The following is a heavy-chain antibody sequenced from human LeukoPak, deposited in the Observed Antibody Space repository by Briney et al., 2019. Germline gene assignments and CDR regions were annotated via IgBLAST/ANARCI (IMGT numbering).Heavy chain of an antibody. CDR3: ARAWTRYSGSYGGAFDI. V-gene: IGHV3-21*01. Sequence: GGSLRLSCAASGFTFSSYSMNWVRQAPGRGLEWVSSISDDSNYIYYADSVKGRFTISRDNAKNSLYLQMNSLRAEDTAVYYCARAWTRYSGSYGGAFDIWGQGTMVTVSS. CDR2: ISDDSNYI. D-gene: IGHD1-26*01. CDR1: GFTFSSYS. J-gene: IGHJ3*02.